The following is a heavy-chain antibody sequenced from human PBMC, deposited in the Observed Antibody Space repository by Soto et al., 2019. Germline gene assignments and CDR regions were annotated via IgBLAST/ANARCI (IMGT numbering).Heavy chain of an antibody. Sequence: QVQLVESGGGVVQPGRSLRLSCAASGFTFSSYAMHWVRQAPGKGLEWVAVISYDGSNKYYADSVKGRFTISRDNSKNTLYLQMNSLRAEDTAVYYCARSPGTSSWFDPWGQGTLVTVSS. J-gene: IGHJ5*02. V-gene: IGHV3-30-3*01. D-gene: IGHD1-1*01. CDR3: ARSPGTSSWFDP. CDR2: ISYDGSNK. CDR1: GFTFSSYA.